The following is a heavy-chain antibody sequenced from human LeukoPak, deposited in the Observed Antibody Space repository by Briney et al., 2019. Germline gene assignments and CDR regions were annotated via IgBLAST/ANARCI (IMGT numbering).Heavy chain of an antibody. CDR2: ISYDGSNK. CDR1: GFTFSSYA. Sequence: GRSLRLSCAASGFTFSSYAMHWVRQAPGKGLGWVAVISYDGSNKYYADSVKGRFTISRDNSKNTLYLQMNSLRAEDTAVYYCARTPSSSSFDYWGQGTLVTVSS. V-gene: IGHV3-30*04. CDR3: ARTPSSSSFDY. J-gene: IGHJ4*02. D-gene: IGHD6-6*01.